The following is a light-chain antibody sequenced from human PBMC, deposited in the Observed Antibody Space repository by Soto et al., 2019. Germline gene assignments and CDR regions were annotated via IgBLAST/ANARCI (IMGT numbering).Light chain of an antibody. V-gene: IGKV1-5*03. CDR3: QQANSFPPT. CDR2: KAS. J-gene: IGKJ1*01. CDR1: QTISSW. Sequence: DIQMTQSPSTLSGSVGDRVTITCRASQTISSWLAWYQQKPGKAPKLLIYKASTLKSGVPSRFSGSGSGTEFTLTISSLQPDDFATYYCQQANSFPPTFGQGTKVEIK.